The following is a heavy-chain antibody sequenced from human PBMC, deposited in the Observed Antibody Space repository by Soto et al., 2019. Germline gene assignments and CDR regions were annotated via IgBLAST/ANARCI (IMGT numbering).Heavy chain of an antibody. CDR1: GGSISSYY. CDR2: IYYSGST. J-gene: IGHJ6*02. D-gene: IGHD6-19*01. V-gene: IGHV4-59*01. CDR3: ARAAGYSSGWSYYYYGMDV. Sequence: KPSETLSLTCTVSGGSISSYYWSWIRQPPGKGLEWIGYIYYSGSTNYNPSLKSRVTISVDTSKNQFSLKLSSVTAADTAVYYCARAAGYSSGWSYYYYGMDVWGQGTTVTVSS.